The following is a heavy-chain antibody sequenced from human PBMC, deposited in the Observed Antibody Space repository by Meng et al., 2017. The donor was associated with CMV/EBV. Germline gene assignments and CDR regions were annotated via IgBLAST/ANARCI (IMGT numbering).Heavy chain of an antibody. CDR3: ARDPMVQLEPTGWFDP. CDR1: GFTFSDYY. D-gene: IGHD1-1*01. CDR2: ISSSGSTI. Sequence: GESLKISCAASGFTFSDYYMSWIRQAPGKGLEWVSYISSSGSTIYYADSVKGRFTISRDNAKNSLYLQMNSLRAEDTAVYYCARDPMVQLEPTGWFDPWGQGTLVTVSS. V-gene: IGHV3-11*04. J-gene: IGHJ5*02.